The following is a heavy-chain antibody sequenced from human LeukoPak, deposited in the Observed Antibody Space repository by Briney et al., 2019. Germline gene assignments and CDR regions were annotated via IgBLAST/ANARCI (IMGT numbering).Heavy chain of an antibody. CDR1: GGSISSYY. CDR3: ARVGYTYGDPGYYYYYMDV. J-gene: IGHJ6*03. Sequence: SETLSLTCTVSGGSISSYYWSWIRQPPGKGLEWIGYIYYSGSTYYNPSLKSRVTISVDTSKNQFSLKLSSVTAADTAVYYCARVGYTYGDPGYYYYYMDVWGKGTTVTISS. CDR2: IYYSGST. V-gene: IGHV4-59*12. D-gene: IGHD5-18*01.